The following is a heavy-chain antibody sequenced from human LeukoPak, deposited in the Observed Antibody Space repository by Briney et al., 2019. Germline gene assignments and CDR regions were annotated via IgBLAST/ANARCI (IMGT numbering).Heavy chain of an antibody. CDR2: INHSGST. Sequence: SETLSLTCTVSGYSISSGYYWSWIRQPPGKGLEWIGEINHSGSTNYIPSLKSRVTISVDTSKNQFSLKLSSVTAADTAVYYCARGRGYSYGYRFDYWGQGTLVTVSS. V-gene: IGHV4-38-2*02. D-gene: IGHD5-18*01. J-gene: IGHJ4*02. CDR3: ARGRGYSYGYRFDY. CDR1: GYSISSGYY.